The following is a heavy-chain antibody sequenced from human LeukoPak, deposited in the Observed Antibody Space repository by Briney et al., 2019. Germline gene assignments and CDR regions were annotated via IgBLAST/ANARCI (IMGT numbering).Heavy chain of an antibody. CDR1: GLTFSSHW. J-gene: IGHJ4*02. V-gene: IGHV3-74*01. CDR2: ITNDGSST. D-gene: IGHD2-21*01. Sequence: GGSLRLSCAASGLTFSSHWMHWVRQAPGKGLVWVSRITNDGSSTTYADSVKGRFTISRDNAKNSLYLQMNSLRAEDTAVYYCARDGVLWPAHFDYWGQGTLVTVSS. CDR3: ARDGVLWPAHFDY.